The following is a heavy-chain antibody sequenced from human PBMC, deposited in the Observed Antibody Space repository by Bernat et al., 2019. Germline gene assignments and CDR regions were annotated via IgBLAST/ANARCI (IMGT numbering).Heavy chain of an antibody. Sequence: QVQLVQSGAEVKKPGASVKVSCKASGYTFTSYGISWVRQAPGQGLEWMGWISAYNGNTNYAQKLQGRVTMTTDTSTSTAYMELRSLRSDDTAVYYCAGDVRGYCSSTSCHYYMDVWGKGTTVTVSS. J-gene: IGHJ6*03. CDR3: AGDVRGYCSSTSCHYYMDV. D-gene: IGHD2-2*01. V-gene: IGHV1-18*01. CDR1: GYTFTSYG. CDR2: ISAYNGNT.